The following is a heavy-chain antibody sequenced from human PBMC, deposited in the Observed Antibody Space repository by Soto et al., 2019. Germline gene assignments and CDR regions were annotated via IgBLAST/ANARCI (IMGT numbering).Heavy chain of an antibody. V-gene: IGHV3-20*04. CDR3: ARKEARGYPSGGFDY. CDR2: INWNGGST. Sequence: EVQLVESGGGVVRPGGSLRLSCAASGFTFDDYGMSWVRQAPGKGLEWVSGINWNGGSTGYAESVKGRFTISRDNAKNSLYLQMNSLRAEDTALYYCARKEARGYPSGGFDYWGQGTLVTVSS. CDR1: GFTFDDYG. D-gene: IGHD5-12*01. J-gene: IGHJ4*02.